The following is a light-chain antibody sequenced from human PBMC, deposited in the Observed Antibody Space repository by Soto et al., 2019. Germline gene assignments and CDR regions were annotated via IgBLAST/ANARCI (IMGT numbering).Light chain of an antibody. CDR1: QDISNY. CDR3: QKYDIAPRT. CDR2: AAS. V-gene: IGKV1-27*01. Sequence: DIQMTQSPSSLSASVGDRVTITCRASQDISNYLAWYQQRPGKVPKLLIYAASTLQSGVPSRFSGSGSGTDFTLTISSLQPEDGATYYCQKYDIAPRTFGGGTQVEIK. J-gene: IGKJ4*01.